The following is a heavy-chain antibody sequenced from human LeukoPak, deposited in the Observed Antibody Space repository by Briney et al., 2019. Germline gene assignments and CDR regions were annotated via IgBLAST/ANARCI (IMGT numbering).Heavy chain of an antibody. D-gene: IGHD6-6*01. J-gene: IGHJ4*02. CDR2: IWYDGSNK. V-gene: IGHV3-33*01. Sequence: PGRSLRLSCAASGFTFSSYGMHWVRQAPGKGLEWVAVIWYDGSNKYYADSVKGRFTISRDNSKNTLYLQMNSLRAEDTAVYYCALSIAARPYYFAYWGQGTLVTVSS. CDR3: ALSIAARPYYFAY. CDR1: GFTFSSYG.